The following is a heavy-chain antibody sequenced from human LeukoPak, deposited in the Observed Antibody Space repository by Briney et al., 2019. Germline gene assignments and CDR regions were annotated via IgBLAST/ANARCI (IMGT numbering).Heavy chain of an antibody. CDR1: GGSISSYY. V-gene: IGHV4-4*07. CDR3: ARVLGSYCSGGSCPFDY. CDR2: IYTSGST. D-gene: IGHD2-15*01. J-gene: IGHJ4*02. Sequence: SETLSLTCTVSGGSISSYYWSWIRQPAGKGLEWIGRIYTSGSTNYNPSLKGRVTMSVDTSKNQFSLKLSSVTAADTAVYYCARVLGSYCSGGSCPFDYWGQGTLVTVSS.